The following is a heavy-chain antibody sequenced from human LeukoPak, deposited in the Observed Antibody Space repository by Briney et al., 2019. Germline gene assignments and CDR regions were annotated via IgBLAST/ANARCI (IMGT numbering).Heavy chain of an antibody. CDR1: GGSVSSYY. J-gene: IGHJ3*02. Sequence: SETLSLTCTVSGGSVSSYYWSWIRQPPGKGLEWIGNIYYSGSTNYNASLKSRVTISVDTSKNQFSLKLSSVTAADTAVYYCAREYSGSYNAFDIWGQGTMVTVSS. V-gene: IGHV4-59*02. D-gene: IGHD1-26*01. CDR2: IYYSGST. CDR3: AREYSGSYNAFDI.